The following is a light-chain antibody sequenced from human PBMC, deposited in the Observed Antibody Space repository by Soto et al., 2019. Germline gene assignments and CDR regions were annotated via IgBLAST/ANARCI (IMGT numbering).Light chain of an antibody. CDR3: CSYAGSSTYV. V-gene: IGLV2-23*01. J-gene: IGLJ1*01. Sequence: QSALTQPASMFGSPGQSITISCTGTSSDVGSYNLVSWYQQHPGKAPKLMIYEGSKRPSGVSNRFSGSKSGNTASLTISGLQAEDEADYYCCSYAGSSTYVFGTGTKLTVL. CDR2: EGS. CDR1: SSDVGSYNL.